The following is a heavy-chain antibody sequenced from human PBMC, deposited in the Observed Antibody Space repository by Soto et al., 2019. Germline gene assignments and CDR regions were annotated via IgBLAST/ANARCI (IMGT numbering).Heavy chain of an antibody. CDR3: AKSSSSWYGSGIDY. Sequence: EVQLLESGGGLVQPGGSLRLSCAASGFTFSSSAMSWVRQAPGKGLEWVSAISGSGGSTYYADSVKGRFTISRDNSKNTLFLQMNSLRAEDTAVYSCAKSSSSWYGSGIDYWGQGTLVTVSS. J-gene: IGHJ4*02. CDR2: ISGSGGST. D-gene: IGHD6-13*01. CDR1: GFTFSSSA. V-gene: IGHV3-23*01.